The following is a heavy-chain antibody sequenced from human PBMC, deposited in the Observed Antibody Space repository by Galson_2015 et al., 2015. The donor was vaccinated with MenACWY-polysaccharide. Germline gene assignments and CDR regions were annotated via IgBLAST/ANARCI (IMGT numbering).Heavy chain of an antibody. CDR3: ARDRGRHSHGPPYYFD. D-gene: IGHD5-24*01. V-gene: IGHV6-1*01. CDR2: TYYRSQWYT. J-gene: IGHJ4*01. Sequence: CAISGDSVSSNPASWNWIRQSPSRGLEWLGRTYYRSQWYTDYAVSVKSRISINADASQNQFSLQLNSVTPDDTAVYYCARDRGRHSHGPPYYFD. CDR1: GDSVSSNPAS.